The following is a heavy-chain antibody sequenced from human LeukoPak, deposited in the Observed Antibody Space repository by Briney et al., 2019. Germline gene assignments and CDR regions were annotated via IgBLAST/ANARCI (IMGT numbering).Heavy chain of an antibody. CDR2: IYYSGST. J-gene: IGHJ4*02. CDR1: GGSISSGGYY. D-gene: IGHD5-12*01. CDR3: AGRSLRYSGYDVLDY. Sequence: SETLSLTCTVSGGSISSGGYYWSWIRQHPGKGLEWIGYIYYSGSTYYNPSLKSRVTISVDTSKNQFSLKLSSVTAADTAVYYCAGRSLRYSGYDVLDYWGQGTLVTVSS. V-gene: IGHV4-31*03.